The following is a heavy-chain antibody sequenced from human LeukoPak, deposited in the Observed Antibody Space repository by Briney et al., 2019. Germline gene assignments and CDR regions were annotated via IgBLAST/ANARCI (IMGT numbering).Heavy chain of an antibody. CDR2: ITSNSGYM. J-gene: IGHJ4*02. CDR1: GFTFSTYT. Sequence: GRTLRLSCAASGFTFSTYTMHWVRQARGKGLEGVSSITSNSGYMYYADTLRGRFTISRDTATNTLYLQLSSLRAEDTAVYYCARGGKSGGPGYWGQGTLVTVSS. D-gene: IGHD2-15*01. V-gene: IGHV3-21*01. CDR3: ARGGKSGGPGY.